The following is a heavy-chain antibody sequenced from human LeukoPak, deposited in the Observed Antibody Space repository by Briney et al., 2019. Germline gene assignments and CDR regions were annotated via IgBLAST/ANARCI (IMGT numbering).Heavy chain of an antibody. J-gene: IGHJ4*02. CDR1: GFTFSSYW. V-gene: IGHV3-74*01. D-gene: IGHD3-22*01. CDR2: ISSDGSRI. CDR3: AKDRRVYYYDSSGYYYFDY. Sequence: GGSLRLSCAASGFTFSSYWMHWVRQAPGKGLVWVSRISSDGSRIHYADSVKGRFTISRDNSKNTLYLQMNSLRAEDTAVYYCAKDRRVYYYDSSGYYYFDYWGQGTLVTVSS.